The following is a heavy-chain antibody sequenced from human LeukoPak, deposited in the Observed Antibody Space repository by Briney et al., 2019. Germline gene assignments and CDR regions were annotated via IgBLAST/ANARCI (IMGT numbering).Heavy chain of an antibody. D-gene: IGHD5-18*01. Sequence: ASVKVSCKGSGYTFTSLGISWVRQAPGQGLEWMGWISAYNGNRNYAQKLQGRVTMTTDTSTSTAYMEIRSLRSDDTAVYYCTRDLGVDTTMIFFDYWGQGSLVTVSS. V-gene: IGHV1-18*01. J-gene: IGHJ4*02. CDR3: TRDLGVDTTMIFFDY. CDR2: ISAYNGNR. CDR1: GYTFTSLG.